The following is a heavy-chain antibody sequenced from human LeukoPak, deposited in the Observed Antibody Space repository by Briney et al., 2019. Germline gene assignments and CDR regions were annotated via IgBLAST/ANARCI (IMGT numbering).Heavy chain of an antibody. J-gene: IGHJ4*02. CDR1: GFTLSSYA. CDR2: ISGSGDST. CDR3: ARESPDFDY. Sequence: PAGGSLRLSCAASGFTLSSYAMSWVRQAPGKGLEWVSVISGSGDSTYYADSVKGRFTISRDNSKNTLYLQMNSLRVEDTAVYYCARESPDFDYWGQGTLVTVSS. V-gene: IGHV3-23*01.